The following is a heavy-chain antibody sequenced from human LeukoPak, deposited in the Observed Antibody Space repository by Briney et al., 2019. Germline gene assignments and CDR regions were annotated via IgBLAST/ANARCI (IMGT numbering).Heavy chain of an antibody. Sequence: GGSLRLSCAASGFTFSRFWMSWVRQAPRQGLEWVANIKQDGSEKYYVDSVKGRFTISRDNAKNSLYLQMNSLRAEDTAVFYCARDGTYTDYDPDFDIWGQGTLVTVSS. CDR1: GFTFSRFW. J-gene: IGHJ4*02. V-gene: IGHV3-7*04. D-gene: IGHD5-12*01. CDR3: ARDGTYTDYDPDFDI. CDR2: IKQDGSEK.